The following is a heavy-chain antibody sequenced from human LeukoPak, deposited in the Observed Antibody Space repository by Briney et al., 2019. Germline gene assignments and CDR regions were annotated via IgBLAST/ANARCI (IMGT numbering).Heavy chain of an antibody. V-gene: IGHV4-31*03. CDR2: IYYSGST. Sequence: SETLSLTCTVSGGSISSGGYYWSWIRQHPGKGLEWIGYIYYSGSTYYNPPLKSRVTISVDTSKNQFSLKLSSVTAADTAVYYCSRAASGDYFDYWGQGTLVTVSS. D-gene: IGHD4-17*01. CDR1: GGSISSGGYY. J-gene: IGHJ4*02. CDR3: SRAASGDYFDY.